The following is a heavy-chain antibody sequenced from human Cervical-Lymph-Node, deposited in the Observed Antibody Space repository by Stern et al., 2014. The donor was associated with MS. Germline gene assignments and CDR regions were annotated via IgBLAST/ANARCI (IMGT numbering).Heavy chain of an antibody. Sequence: VQLVESGTEVKKPGASVKLSCKASGYSFTSYYIHWVRQAPGQGLEWMGRISPSGGTTRYTQNCQGGVAMARDTSTNTVYMELSSLRSEDTAVYYCVRVGGVFGVGSPWGQGTLVTVSP. CDR1: GYSFTSYY. J-gene: IGHJ5*02. CDR2: ISPSGGTT. V-gene: IGHV1-46*01. CDR3: VRVGGVFGVGSP. D-gene: IGHD3-3*01.